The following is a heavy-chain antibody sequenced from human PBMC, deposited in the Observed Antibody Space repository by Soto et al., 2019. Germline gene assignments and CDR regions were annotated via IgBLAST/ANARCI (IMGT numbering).Heavy chain of an antibody. J-gene: IGHJ4*02. CDR3: VSVRTGTSEYDY. V-gene: IGHV4-30-4*01. CDR1: GGSISSADSH. CDR2: ISYSGST. D-gene: IGHD1-1*01. Sequence: QVQLQESGPGLVKPSQTLSLICTVSGGSISSADSHWSWIRQPPGTGLEWIGYISYSGSTSYTPSLKSRVTISLDTSKTQFSLSLNSVTAADTAVYYCVSVRTGTSEYDYWGQGTLVTVSS.